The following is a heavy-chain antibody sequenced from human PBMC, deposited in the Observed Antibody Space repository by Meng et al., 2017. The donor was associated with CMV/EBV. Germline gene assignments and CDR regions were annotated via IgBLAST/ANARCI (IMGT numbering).Heavy chain of an antibody. Sequence: GGSLRLSCAASGFTVSSNYMSWFRQAPGKGLAWVANIGQDGSDKNYVDSVKGRFTISRDNAKNSLYLQMNSLRVEDTAVYYCAAGFWGAWGQGTTVTVSS. D-gene: IGHD3-16*01. V-gene: IGHV3-7*01. J-gene: IGHJ6*02. CDR1: GFTVSSNY. CDR3: AAGFWGA. CDR2: IGQDGSDK.